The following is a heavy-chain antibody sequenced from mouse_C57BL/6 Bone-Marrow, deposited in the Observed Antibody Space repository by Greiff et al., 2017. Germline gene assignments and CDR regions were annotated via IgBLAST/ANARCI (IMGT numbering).Heavy chain of an antibody. D-gene: IGHD2-3*01. CDR1: GFTFSSYG. CDR3: ARGPNPAYDGYYWFAY. Sequence: EVMLVESGGDLVKPGGSLKLSCAASGFTFSSYGMSWVRQTPDKRLEWVATISSGGSYTYYPDSVKGRFTISRDNAKNTLYLQMSSLKSEDTAMYYCARGPNPAYDGYYWFAYWGQGTLVTVSA. CDR2: ISSGGSYT. J-gene: IGHJ3*01. V-gene: IGHV5-6*01.